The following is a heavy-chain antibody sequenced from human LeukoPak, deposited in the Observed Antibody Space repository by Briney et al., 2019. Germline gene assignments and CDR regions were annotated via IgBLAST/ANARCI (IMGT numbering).Heavy chain of an antibody. CDR1: GGSISSYY. CDR3: ARGYCSGGSCYSYYYYNYMDV. Sequence: SETLSLTCTVSGGSISSYYWSWIRQSAGKGLEWIGRIYTSGSTNYNPSLKSRVTMSVDTSKKQFSLKLSSVTAADTAVYYCARGYCSGGSCYSYYYYNYMDVWGKGTTVTVSS. J-gene: IGHJ6*03. V-gene: IGHV4-4*07. D-gene: IGHD2-15*01. CDR2: IYTSGST.